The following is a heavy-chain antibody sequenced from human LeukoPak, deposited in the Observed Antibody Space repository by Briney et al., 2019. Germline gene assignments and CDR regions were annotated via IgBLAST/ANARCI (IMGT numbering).Heavy chain of an antibody. D-gene: IGHD3-22*01. J-gene: IGHJ4*02. V-gene: IGHV3-48*02. CDR3: ARDQDYYDSSGSDY. Sequence: PGGSLRLSCAASGFTLSGDYMSWVRQAPGKGLEWVSCISGSSSTTYYADSVKGRFTISRDNAKNSLYMQMNSLRDEDTAVYYCARDQDYYDSSGSDYWGQGTLATDSS. CDR1: GFTLSGDY. CDR2: ISGSSSTT.